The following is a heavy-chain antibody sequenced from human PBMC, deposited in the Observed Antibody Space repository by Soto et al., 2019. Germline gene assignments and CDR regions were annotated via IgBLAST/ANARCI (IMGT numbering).Heavy chain of an antibody. CDR1: GGSISSYY. CDR2: IYYSGST. J-gene: IGHJ6*03. D-gene: IGHD5-12*01. V-gene: IGHV4-59*12. Sequence: ASETLSLTCTVSGGSISSYYWSWIRQPPGKGLEWIGYIYYSGSTNYNPSLKSRVTISVDTSKNQFSLKLSSVTAADTAVYYCARADGWLPMDVWGKGTTVTVSS. CDR3: ARADGWLPMDV.